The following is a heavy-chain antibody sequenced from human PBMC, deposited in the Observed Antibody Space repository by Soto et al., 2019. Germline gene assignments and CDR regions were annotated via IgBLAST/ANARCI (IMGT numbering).Heavy chain of an antibody. D-gene: IGHD6-13*01. Sequence: ALRLSCAASGFTFDDYAMHWVLQAPGKGLDWVSGISWNSGSIGYADSVKGRFTISRDNAKNSLYLQMNSLRAEDTALYYCAKDRTGSSSWYASYYGMDVWGQGTTVTVYS. J-gene: IGHJ6*02. CDR3: AKDRTGSSSWYASYYGMDV. CDR2: ISWNSGSI. CDR1: GFTFDDYA. V-gene: IGHV3-9*01.